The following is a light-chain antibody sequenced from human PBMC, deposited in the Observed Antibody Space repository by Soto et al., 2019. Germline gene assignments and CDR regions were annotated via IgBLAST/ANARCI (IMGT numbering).Light chain of an antibody. CDR3: QQYNSYLLT. CDR1: QSISSW. CDR2: DAS. J-gene: IGKJ4*01. Sequence: DIQMTQSPSTLSASVGVRVTITCRASQSISSWLAWYQQKPGKAPKLLIYDASSLESGVPSRFSGSGSGTEFTLTISSLQPDDFATYYCQQYNSYLLTFGGGTKVEIK. V-gene: IGKV1-5*01.